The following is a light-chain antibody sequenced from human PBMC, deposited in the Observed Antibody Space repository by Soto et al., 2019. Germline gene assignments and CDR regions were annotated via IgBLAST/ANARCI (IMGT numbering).Light chain of an antibody. Sequence: DIQMTQSPSSLSASVGDRVTITCRASQGISHSLAWYQQNAGKSPKLLIYAASNLQSGVPSRFSGSGSGTDFSLTISSLQPEDVATYYCQTYNSARVTFGGGTKVEIK. CDR3: QTYNSARVT. J-gene: IGKJ4*01. V-gene: IGKV1-27*01. CDR1: QGISHS. CDR2: AAS.